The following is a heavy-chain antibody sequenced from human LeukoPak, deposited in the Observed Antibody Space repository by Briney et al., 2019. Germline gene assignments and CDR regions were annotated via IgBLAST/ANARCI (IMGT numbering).Heavy chain of an antibody. Sequence: SSVKVSCKASGGTFSSYAISWVRQAPGQGLEWMGGIIPIFGTANYAQKFQGRVTITADESTSTAYMELSSLRSEDTAVYYCARVGLRYFDWLLMYDPWAREPWSPSPQ. CDR3: ARVGLRYFDWLLMYDP. D-gene: IGHD3-9*01. V-gene: IGHV1-69*01. CDR2: IIPIFGTA. CDR1: GGTFSSYA. J-gene: IGHJ5*02.